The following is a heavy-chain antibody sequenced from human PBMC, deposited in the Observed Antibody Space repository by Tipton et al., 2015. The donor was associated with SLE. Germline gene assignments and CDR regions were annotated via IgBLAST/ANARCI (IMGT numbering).Heavy chain of an antibody. J-gene: IGHJ4*02. CDR3: ARDGVYSSF. Sequence: TLSLTCAVSGDSISSGGYSWSWIRQPPGKGLEWIGYIYHSGSTYYNPSLKSRVTISVDRSKNQFSLKLSSVTAADTAVYYCARDGVYSSFWGQGTLVTVSS. CDR1: GDSISSGGYS. CDR2: IYHSGST. V-gene: IGHV4-30-2*01. D-gene: IGHD6-6*01.